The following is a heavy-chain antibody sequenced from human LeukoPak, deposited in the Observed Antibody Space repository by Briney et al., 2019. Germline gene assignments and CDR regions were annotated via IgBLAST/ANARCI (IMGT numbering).Heavy chain of an antibody. CDR1: EYTFTAYY. Sequence: ASVKVSCKASEYTFTAYYIHWVRQAPGQGLEWMGWINPNSGGTNYAQKFQGRVTMTRDTSISTAYMELSRLRSDDTAVYYCAREDSSSSGWYYGRDYWGQGTLVTVSS. CDR2: INPNSGGT. D-gene: IGHD6-19*01. CDR3: AREDSSSSGWYYGRDY. J-gene: IGHJ4*02. V-gene: IGHV1-2*02.